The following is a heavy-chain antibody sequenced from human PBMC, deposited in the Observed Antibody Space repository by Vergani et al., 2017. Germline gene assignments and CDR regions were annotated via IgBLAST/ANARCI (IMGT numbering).Heavy chain of an antibody. D-gene: IGHD3-10*01. Sequence: EVQLLESGGGLVQPGGSLRLSCAASGFTFSSYAMSWVRQAPGKGLEWVSAISGSGGSTYYADSVKGRFTISRDNSKNTLYLQRNSLRAEDTAVYYCAKDLRMVRGAFDYWGQGTLVTVSS. CDR3: AKDLRMVRGAFDY. V-gene: IGHV3-23*01. CDR2: ISGSGGST. CDR1: GFTFSSYA. J-gene: IGHJ4*02.